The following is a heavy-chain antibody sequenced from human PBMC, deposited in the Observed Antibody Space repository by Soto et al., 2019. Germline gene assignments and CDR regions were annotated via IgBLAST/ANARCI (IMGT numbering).Heavy chain of an antibody. Sequence: QVQLQESGPGLVKPSETLSLTCTVSGGSISSYYWSWIRQPPGKGLEWIGHIYYSGSTNYNPSLKSRVTISVDTSKNQFSLKLSSVNAADTAVYYCARCSSTSCYRLNWFDPWGQGTLVTVSS. CDR2: IYYSGST. J-gene: IGHJ5*02. V-gene: IGHV4-59*08. CDR3: ARCSSTSCYRLNWFDP. D-gene: IGHD2-2*01. CDR1: GGSISSYY.